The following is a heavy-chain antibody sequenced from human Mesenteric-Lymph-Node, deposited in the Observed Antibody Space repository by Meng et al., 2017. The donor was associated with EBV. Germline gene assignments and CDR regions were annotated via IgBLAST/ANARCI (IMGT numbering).Heavy chain of an antibody. CDR2: IYNSGKS. V-gene: IGHV4-39*07. D-gene: IGHD6-19*01. CDR3: VREYSSGCPVGY. J-gene: IGHJ4*02. CDR1: GASITSRTNY. Sequence: QLPLQAPDQELVEPSVPLSLPGSVSGASITSRTNYWGWIRQPPGKGLEWIGTIYNSGKSYYNPSLKGRVTMSVDTSKNQFSLNLSSVTAADTAVYYCVREYSSGCPVGYWGQGTLVTVSS.